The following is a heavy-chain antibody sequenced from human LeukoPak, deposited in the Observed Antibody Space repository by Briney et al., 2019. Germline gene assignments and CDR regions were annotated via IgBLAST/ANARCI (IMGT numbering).Heavy chain of an antibody. Sequence: PGGSLRLSCAASGFTVSGTHMSWVRQAPGKGLEWVSAMYTGGTTYYADSVAGRFTVSRDNSKNTLYLHMNGLSVEDTAVYYCAKDEATSGGGLASWGQGTLVSVSS. CDR3: AKDEATSGGGLAS. J-gene: IGHJ4*02. CDR2: MYTGGTT. V-gene: IGHV3-53*01. CDR1: GFTVSGTH. D-gene: IGHD3-16*01.